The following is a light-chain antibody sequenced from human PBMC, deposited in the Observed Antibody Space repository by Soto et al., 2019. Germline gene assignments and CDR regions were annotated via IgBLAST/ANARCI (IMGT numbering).Light chain of an antibody. Sequence: EIVLIQVPATLFLYKGERATLSCRASQSVSSYLAWYQQKPGQAPRLLIYDASNRATGIPARFSGSGSGTDFTLTISSLEPEDFAVYYCQQRVNASPTTFGPETRVDIK. CDR3: QQRVNASPTT. CDR2: DAS. V-gene: IGKV3-11*01. J-gene: IGKJ3*01. CDR1: QSVSSY.